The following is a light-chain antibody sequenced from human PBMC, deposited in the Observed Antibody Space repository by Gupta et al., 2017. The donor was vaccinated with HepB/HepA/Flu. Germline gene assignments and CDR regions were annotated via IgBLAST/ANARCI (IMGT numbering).Light chain of an antibody. CDR3: QQNDRTPLN. Sequence: DIVMTQSPDSLAVSLGARATINCKSSQSVLYSSNNKNYLAWYQQKPGQPPKLLIYWASTRESGVPDRFSGSGSGTDFTLTISSSQAEDVAVYYCQQNDRTPLNFGGWTKVEIK. V-gene: IGKV4-1*01. CDR1: QSVLYSSNNKNY. CDR2: WAS. J-gene: IGKJ4*01.